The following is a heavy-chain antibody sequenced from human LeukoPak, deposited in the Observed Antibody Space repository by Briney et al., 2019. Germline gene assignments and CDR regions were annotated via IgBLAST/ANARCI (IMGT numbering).Heavy chain of an antibody. J-gene: IGHJ4*02. CDR2: IYHSGST. CDR3: ARRNTYYGPFDY. Sequence: SETLSLTCAVSGYSTSSGDYWGWIRQPPGKGLDWIGSIYHSGSTYYNPSLKSRVTVSVDTSKNQFSLKLNSVTAADTAVYYCARRNTYYGPFDYWGQGALVTVSS. D-gene: IGHD1-26*01. V-gene: IGHV4-38-2*01. CDR1: GYSTSSGDY.